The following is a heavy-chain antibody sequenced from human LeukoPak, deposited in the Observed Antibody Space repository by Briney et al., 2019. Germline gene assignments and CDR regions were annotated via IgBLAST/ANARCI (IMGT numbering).Heavy chain of an antibody. CDR1: GYTFTSYG. Sequence: ASVKVSCKASGYTFTSYGISWVRQAPGQGLEWMGWISAYNGNTNYAQKLQGRVTVTTDTSTGTAYMDLRSLRSDDTAIYYCARDYADAFDSWGQGTMVTVSS. V-gene: IGHV1-18*01. J-gene: IGHJ3*02. CDR3: ARDYADAFDS. D-gene: IGHD2-2*01. CDR2: ISAYNGNT.